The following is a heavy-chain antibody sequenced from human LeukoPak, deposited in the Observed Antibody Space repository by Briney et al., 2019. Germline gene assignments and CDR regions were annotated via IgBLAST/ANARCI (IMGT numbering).Heavy chain of an antibody. Sequence: PSETLSLTCTVSGGSISSYYWSWIRQPPGKGLEWIGYIYYSGSTNYNPFLKSRVTISVDTSKNQFSLKLSSVTAADTAVYYCARVVSSGYYDTYYFDYWGQGTLVTVSS. CDR2: IYYSGST. CDR1: GGSISSYY. CDR3: ARVVSSGYYDTYYFDY. J-gene: IGHJ4*02. V-gene: IGHV4-59*01. D-gene: IGHD3-22*01.